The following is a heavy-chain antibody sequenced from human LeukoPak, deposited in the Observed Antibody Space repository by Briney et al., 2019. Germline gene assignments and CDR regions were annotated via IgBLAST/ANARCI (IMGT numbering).Heavy chain of an antibody. V-gene: IGHV3-30*02. J-gene: IGHJ4*02. CDR1: GFSFSYFG. D-gene: IGHD5-12*01. CDR2: IQSDGNIQ. CDR3: ARDGVASTDH. Sequence: GGSLRLSCAASGFSFSYFGMHWVRQAPGKGLEWVAFIQSDGNIQYYEDSVKGRFTISRDNSRKTVDLQMSSLRLEDTAIYLCARDGVASTDHWGQGTLVTVSS.